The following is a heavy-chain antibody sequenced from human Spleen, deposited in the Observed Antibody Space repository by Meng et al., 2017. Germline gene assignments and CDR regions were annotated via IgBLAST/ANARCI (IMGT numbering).Heavy chain of an antibody. CDR3: ARDTRSDWYGSVDY. Sequence: GESLKISCAASGFTFSSYWMHWVRQVPGKGLVWVSRISSDGSSTIYADSVKGRFTISRDNAKNSLYLQMNSLRAEDTAVYYCARDTRSDWYGSVDYWGQGALVTVSS. CDR1: GFTFSSYW. V-gene: IGHV3-74*01. J-gene: IGHJ4*02. CDR2: ISSDGSST. D-gene: IGHD6-19*01.